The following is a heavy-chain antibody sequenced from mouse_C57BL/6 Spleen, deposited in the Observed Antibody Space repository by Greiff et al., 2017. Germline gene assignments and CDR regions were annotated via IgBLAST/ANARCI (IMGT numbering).Heavy chain of an antibody. CDR3: TPTTVVERSFAY. D-gene: IGHD1-1*01. CDR2: IDPEDGDT. Sequence: EVQLQQSGAELVRPGASVKLSCTASGFNIKDYYMHWVKQRPEQGLEWIGRIDPEDGDTEYAPKFQGKATMTADTSSNTAYLQLSSLTSEDTAVYYCTPTTVVERSFAYWGQGTLVTVSA. J-gene: IGHJ3*01. V-gene: IGHV14-1*01. CDR1: GFNIKDYY.